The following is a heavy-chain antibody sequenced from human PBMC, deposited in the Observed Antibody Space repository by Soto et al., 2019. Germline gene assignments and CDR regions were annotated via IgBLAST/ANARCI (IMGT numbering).Heavy chain of an antibody. D-gene: IGHD2-15*01. CDR3: ARGPHIAVDHYKKYYFDY. Sequence: ASVKVSCKASGYTFTYNLMHWVRQAPGQGLEWMGIINPSGGTTRAAQKFQDRVTMTRDTSTSTVYMELSSLRSEDTAVYYCARGPHIAVDHYKKYYFDYWGQGTLVTVSS. J-gene: IGHJ4*02. CDR1: GYTFTYNL. V-gene: IGHV1-46*01. CDR2: INPSGGTT.